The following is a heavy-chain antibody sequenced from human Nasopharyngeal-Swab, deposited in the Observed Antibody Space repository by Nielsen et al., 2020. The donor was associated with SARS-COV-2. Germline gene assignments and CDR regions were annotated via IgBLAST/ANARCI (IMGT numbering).Heavy chain of an antibody. Sequence: GGSLRLSCAASGFTFSSYGMHWVRQAPGKGLEWVAVISYDGSNKYYADSVKGRFTISRDNAKNSLYLQMNSLRAEDTAVYYCATASMVRGMRAFDIWGQGTMVTVSS. CDR1: GFTFSSYG. J-gene: IGHJ3*02. CDR3: ATASMVRGMRAFDI. D-gene: IGHD3-10*01. V-gene: IGHV3-30*03. CDR2: ISYDGSNK.